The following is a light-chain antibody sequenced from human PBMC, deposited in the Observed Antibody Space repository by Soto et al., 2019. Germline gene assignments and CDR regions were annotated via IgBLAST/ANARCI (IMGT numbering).Light chain of an antibody. CDR3: QKYNCARWT. V-gene: IGKV1-27*01. Sequence: DIQMTQSPSSLSASVGDRVTITCRASQGISNYLAWYQQKPGQVPKLLLYAASTLQSGVPSRFSGSGSGTDFTLTISSLQPEDVATYYCQKYNCARWTFGQGTKVEIK. CDR1: QGISNY. J-gene: IGKJ1*01. CDR2: AAS.